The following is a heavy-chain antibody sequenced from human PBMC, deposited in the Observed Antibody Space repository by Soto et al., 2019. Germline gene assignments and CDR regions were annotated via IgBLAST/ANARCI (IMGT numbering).Heavy chain of an antibody. CDR3: VRDDFGLGIDY. J-gene: IGHJ4*02. D-gene: IGHD1-26*01. CDR2: INWKGGSK. V-gene: IGHV3-20*04. CDR1: GFTFDEYA. Sequence: PGGSLRLSCAASGFTFDEYALTWVRQAPGEGLERVAGINWKGGSKSYADSVKGRFTISRDNAKISLYLQMNSLRAEDTAVYYCVRDDFGLGIDYWGLGTLVTVSS.